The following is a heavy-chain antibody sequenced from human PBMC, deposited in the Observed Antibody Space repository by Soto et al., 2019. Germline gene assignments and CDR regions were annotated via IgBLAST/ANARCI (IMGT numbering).Heavy chain of an antibody. Sequence: QVQLVQSGAEVKKPGASVKVSCKASGYTFTSYAMHWVRQAPGQRLEWMGWINAGNGNTKYSQKFQGRVTITRDTSGSTAYMELSSLRSEDRAVDYCARDVAAAGLDSWGQGTLATVSS. V-gene: IGHV1-3*01. CDR1: GYTFTSYA. CDR3: ARDVAAAGLDS. J-gene: IGHJ4*02. D-gene: IGHD6-13*01. CDR2: INAGNGNT.